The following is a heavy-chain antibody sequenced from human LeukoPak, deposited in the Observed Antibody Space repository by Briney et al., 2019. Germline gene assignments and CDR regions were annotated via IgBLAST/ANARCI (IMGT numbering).Heavy chain of an antibody. J-gene: IGHJ4*02. Sequence: HPGGSLRLSCAASGFTFSRSAMTWVRQGPGRGLEFVASIIYSGGAAYYGDSVKGRFTIPRDNSKNTLYLQMNSLRAEDTALYYCAKDGLYYDGSEHVYYFDSWGQGTLVTVSS. D-gene: IGHD3-22*01. CDR2: IIYSGGAA. CDR1: GFTFSRSA. V-gene: IGHV3-23*02. CDR3: AKDGLYYDGSEHVYYFDS.